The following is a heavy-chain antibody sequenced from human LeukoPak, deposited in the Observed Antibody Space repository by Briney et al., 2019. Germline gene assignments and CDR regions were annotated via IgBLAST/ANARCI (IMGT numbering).Heavy chain of an antibody. CDR1: GGSFSDYY. CDR2: INHSGST. Sequence: SSETLSLTCAVYGGSFSDYYWSWIRQPPGKGLEWIGEINHSGSTNYNPSLKSRVTISLDTSKNLFSLKLSSVTAADTAVYYCATYLFRGDTHYFDYWGQGIVVTVSS. J-gene: IGHJ4*02. V-gene: IGHV4-34*01. CDR3: ATYLFRGDTHYFDY. D-gene: IGHD3-10*01.